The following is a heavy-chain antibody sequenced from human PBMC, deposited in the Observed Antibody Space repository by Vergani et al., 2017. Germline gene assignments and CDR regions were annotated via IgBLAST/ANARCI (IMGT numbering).Heavy chain of an antibody. CDR1: GFDFTNSA. D-gene: IGHD6-19*01. CDR2: ISGSGGST. V-gene: IGHV3-23*04. J-gene: IGHJ4*02. CDR3: AKEGGYSSGWYSSDY. Sequence: EVQLVESGGGVVKPGGSLTISCATSGFDFTNSAMSWIRQAPGRGLEWVSVISGSGGSTYYADSVKGRFTISRDNSKNTLYLQMNSLRAEDTAVYYCAKEGGYSSGWYSSDYWGQGTLVTVSS.